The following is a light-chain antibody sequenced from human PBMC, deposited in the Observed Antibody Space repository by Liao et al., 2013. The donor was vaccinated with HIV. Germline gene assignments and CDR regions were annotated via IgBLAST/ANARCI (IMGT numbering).Light chain of an antibody. CDR3: QAWDSSVWV. CDR1: KLGDKY. J-gene: IGLJ3*02. V-gene: IGLV3-1*01. CDR2: QDT. Sequence: SYELTQPPSVSVSPGQTATITCSGDKLGDKYASWYQQRPGQSPILVIYQDTKRPSGISDRFSGSNSGNTATLTISGTQALDEADYYCQAWDSSVWVFGGGTKLTVL.